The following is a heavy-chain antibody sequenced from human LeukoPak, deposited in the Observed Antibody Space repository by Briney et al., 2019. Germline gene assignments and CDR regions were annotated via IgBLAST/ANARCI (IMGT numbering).Heavy chain of an antibody. V-gene: IGHV4-34*01. J-gene: IGHJ4*02. CDR1: GGSFSGYY. D-gene: IGHD3-10*01. CDR3: ARHVRYYGSGSRFDY. CDR2: INHSGST. Sequence: SETLSLTCAVYGGSFSGYYWSWIRQPPGKGLEWIGEINHSGSTNYNPSLKSRVTISVDTSKNQFSLKLSSVTAADTAVYYCARHVRYYGSGSRFDYWGQGTLVTVSS.